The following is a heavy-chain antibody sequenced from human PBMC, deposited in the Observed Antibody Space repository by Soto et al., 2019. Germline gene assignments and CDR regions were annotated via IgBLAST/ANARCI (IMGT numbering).Heavy chain of an antibody. J-gene: IGHJ6*02. CDR1: GYSFTSYW. V-gene: IGHV5-10-1*01. Sequence: PGESLKISCKGSGYSFTSYWISWVRQMPGKGMEWMGRIDPSDSYTNYSPSFQGHVTISADKSISTAYLQWSSLKAADTAMYFFARLSRLARNGMDVWGQGTTVTVSS. CDR3: ARLSRLARNGMDV. D-gene: IGHD6-6*01. CDR2: IDPSDSYT.